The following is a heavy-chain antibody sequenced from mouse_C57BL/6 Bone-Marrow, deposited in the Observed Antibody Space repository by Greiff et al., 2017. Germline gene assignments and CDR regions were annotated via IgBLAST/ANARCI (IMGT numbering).Heavy chain of an antibody. D-gene: IGHD3-2*02. CDR1: GYSFTDYN. J-gene: IGHJ3*01. Sequence: VQLQQSGPELVKPGASVKISCKASGYSFTDYNMNWVKQSNGKSLEWIGVINPNYGTTSYNQKFKGKATLTVDKSSSTAYLPLTRLTSEESAFYYCASSRDSSGYVGFSYWGQGTLVTVSA. CDR2: INPNYGTT. CDR3: ASSRDSSGYVGFSY. V-gene: IGHV1-39*01.